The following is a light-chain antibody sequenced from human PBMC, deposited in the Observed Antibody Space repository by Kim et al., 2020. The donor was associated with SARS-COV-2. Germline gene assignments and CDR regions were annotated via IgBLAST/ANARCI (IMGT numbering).Light chain of an antibody. Sequence: ASVGDGVTITGRASRSIGGLLAWYQQKPGKAPKLLIYEASTLKSGVPSRFSGSGSETEFTLTTSSLQPDDFATYYCQQYRSYPWTFGQGTKVDIK. V-gene: IGKV1-5*03. CDR3: QQYRSYPWT. CDR2: EAS. J-gene: IGKJ1*01. CDR1: RSIGGL.